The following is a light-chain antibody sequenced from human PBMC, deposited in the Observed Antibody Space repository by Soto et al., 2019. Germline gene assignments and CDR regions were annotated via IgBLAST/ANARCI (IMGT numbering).Light chain of an antibody. V-gene: IGLV6-57*04. CDR1: SGSIASNY. CDR3: QSYDSSNLAV. CDR2: EDN. Sequence: NFMLTQPHSVSESPRKTVTISCTRSSGSIASNYVQWYQQRPGSAPTTVIYEDNQRPSGVPDRFSGSIDSSSNSASLTISGLKTEDEADYYCQSYDSSNLAVFGGGTQLTVL. J-gene: IGLJ7*01.